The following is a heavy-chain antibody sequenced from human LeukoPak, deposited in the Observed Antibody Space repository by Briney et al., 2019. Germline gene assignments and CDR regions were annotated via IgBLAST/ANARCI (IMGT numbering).Heavy chain of an antibody. V-gene: IGHV3-7*01. D-gene: IGHD4-17*01. CDR1: GFIFRNHW. CDR2: IKQGGNEK. J-gene: IGHJ4*02. CDR3: ARGPNYGDRVDYFDY. Sequence: PGGSLRLCCAASGFIFRNHWMSWVRQVPGRGLEWVAHIKQGGNEKHYVDSVEGRFTLSRDDSKNSLYLQMNSLRVDDSAVYYCARGPNYGDRVDYFDYWGQGTLVTVSS.